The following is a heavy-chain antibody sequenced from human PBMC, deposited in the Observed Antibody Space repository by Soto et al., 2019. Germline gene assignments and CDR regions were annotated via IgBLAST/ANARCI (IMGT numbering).Heavy chain of an antibody. CDR3: AKDTNEYSGYDCDY. Sequence: PRASLTLSSASSGFTFRSYRMHWVRQAPAKGLECVAVISYDGSNKYYADSVKGRFTISRDNSKNTLYLQMNSLRAEDTAVYYCAKDTNEYSGYDCDYWGQGTLVTVSS. CDR1: GFTFRSYR. D-gene: IGHD5-12*01. V-gene: IGHV3-30*18. J-gene: IGHJ4*02. CDR2: ISYDGSNK.